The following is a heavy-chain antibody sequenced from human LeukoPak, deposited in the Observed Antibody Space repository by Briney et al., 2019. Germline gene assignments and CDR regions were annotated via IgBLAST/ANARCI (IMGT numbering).Heavy chain of an antibody. J-gene: IGHJ6*03. CDR1: GFVFSDYG. CDR2: VRYDGSNE. V-gene: IGHV3-30*02. D-gene: IGHD6-13*01. Sequence: GVSLRLSCAASGFVFSDYGMHWVRQAPGKGLEWVAFVRYDGSNEYYADSVKGRFTISRDNAKNSLYLQMNSLRAEDTAVYYCASEGAAASVYMDVWGKGTTVTVSS. CDR3: ASEGAAASVYMDV.